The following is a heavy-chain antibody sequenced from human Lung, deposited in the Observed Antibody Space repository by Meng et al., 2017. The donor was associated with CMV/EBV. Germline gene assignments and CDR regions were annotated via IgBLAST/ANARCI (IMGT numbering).Heavy chain of an antibody. CDR1: GYTFTGYI. CDR3: ARNSYGYRFDY. CDR2: INPNTGVA. Sequence: SCKASGYTFTGYILHWVRQAPGHGLEWMGWINPNTGVAHYSQRFQGRVTMTGDTSITTVFMQLSGLRSDDTAVYFCARNSYGYRFDYWGQGTLVTVSS. V-gene: IGHV1-2*02. J-gene: IGHJ4*02. D-gene: IGHD5-18*01.